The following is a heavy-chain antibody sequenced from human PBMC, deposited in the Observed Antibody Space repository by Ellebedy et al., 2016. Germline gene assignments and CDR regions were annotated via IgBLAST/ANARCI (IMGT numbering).Heavy chain of an antibody. D-gene: IGHD6-19*01. CDR3: ARDPSFSSGWSYFDY. CDR1: GFTFSDYY. J-gene: IGHJ4*02. CDR2: ISSSSDYR. Sequence: GESLKISCAASGFTFSDYYMTWIRQAPGKGLEWVSYISSSSDYRNYADSVKGRFTISRDNAKNSLYLQMNSLRAEDTAVYFCARDPSFSSGWSYFDYWGQGTLVTVSS. V-gene: IGHV3-11*06.